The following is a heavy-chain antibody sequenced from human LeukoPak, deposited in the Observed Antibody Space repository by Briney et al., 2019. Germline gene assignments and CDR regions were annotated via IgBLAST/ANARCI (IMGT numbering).Heavy chain of an antibody. Sequence: GEPLKISLRGSGYSFTSYWIGWVRQMPGKGLEWVGIIYPGDSDTKYSPSFQGQVTISAAKSISTAYLQWSSLKASDTAMYYCARSLGWVATDYWGQGTLVTVSS. D-gene: IGHD2-15*01. CDR2: IYPGDSDT. J-gene: IGHJ4*02. CDR1: GYSFTSYW. CDR3: ARSLGWVATDY. V-gene: IGHV5-51*01.